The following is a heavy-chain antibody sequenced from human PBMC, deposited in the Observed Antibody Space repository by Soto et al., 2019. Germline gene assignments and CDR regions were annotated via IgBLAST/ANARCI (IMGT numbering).Heavy chain of an antibody. D-gene: IGHD3-10*01. V-gene: IGHV4-61*01. J-gene: IGHJ4*02. Sequence: QVQLQESGPGLVKPSETLSLTCTVSGGSVSSGSYYWSWIRQPPGKGLEWIGYIYYSGSTNYNPSLKSRVTISVDTSKNQFSLKLSSVTAADTAVYYCAAPLWFGDLPVRWGQGTLVTVSS. CDR3: AAPLWFGDLPVR. CDR1: GGSVSSGSYY. CDR2: IYYSGST.